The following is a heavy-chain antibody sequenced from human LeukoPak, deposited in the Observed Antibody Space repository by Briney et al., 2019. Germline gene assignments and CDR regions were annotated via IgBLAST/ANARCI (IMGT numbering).Heavy chain of an antibody. V-gene: IGHV4-59*02. D-gene: IGHD5-24*01. CDR2: IYYSGST. J-gene: IGHJ6*02. CDR1: GGSVSSYY. Sequence: PSETLSLTCTVSGGSVSSYYWSWIRQPPGKGLEWIGYIYYSGSTNYNPSLKSRVTISVDTSKNQFSLKLSSVTAADTAVYYCARDRWELATIRNYYYGMDVWGQGTTVTVSS. CDR3: ARDRWELATIRNYYYGMDV.